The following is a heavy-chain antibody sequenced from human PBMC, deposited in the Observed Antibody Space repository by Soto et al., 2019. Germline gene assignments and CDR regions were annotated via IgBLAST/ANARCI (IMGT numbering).Heavy chain of an antibody. D-gene: IGHD3-3*01. Sequence: SETLSLTCTVSGDSIGHYFWSWIRQPPGKGLEWIAYINYSGSTNKNPSFKTRVTVSVATSKMQFSLNLSSVTAADTAIYYCARGNFWSGHHYGMDVWGQGTTVTVSS. J-gene: IGHJ6*02. CDR2: INYSGST. CDR3: ARGNFWSGHHYGMDV. CDR1: GDSIGHYF. V-gene: IGHV4-59*01.